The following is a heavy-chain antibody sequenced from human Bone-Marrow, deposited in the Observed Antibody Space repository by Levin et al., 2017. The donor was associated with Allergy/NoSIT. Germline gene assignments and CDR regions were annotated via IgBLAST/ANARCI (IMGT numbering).Heavy chain of an antibody. CDR2: IYHTGST. Sequence: PSETLSLTCTVSGGSISNSRYYWAWIRQPPGKGLEWIGHIYHTGSTYYNPSLKSRLTISVDTSKNQFSLQLSSVTAADTALYYCARDGPYGSGLYYYGVDVWGQGTTVTVSS. V-gene: IGHV4-39*07. CDR3: ARDGPYGSGLYYYGVDV. D-gene: IGHD3-10*01. CDR1: GGSISNSRYY. J-gene: IGHJ6*02.